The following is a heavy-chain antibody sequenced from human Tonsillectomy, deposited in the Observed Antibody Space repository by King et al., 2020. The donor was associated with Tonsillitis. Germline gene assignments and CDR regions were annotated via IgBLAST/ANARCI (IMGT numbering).Heavy chain of an antibody. CDR2: TSGSGGST. J-gene: IGHJ3*02. D-gene: IGHD3-9*01. CDR1: GFTFNNYA. Sequence: VQLVESGGGLVQPGGSLRLSCAASGFTFNNYAMSWVRQAPGKGLEWVSATSGSGGSTYHADSVKGRFTISRDNSKNTLYLQMNSLRADDTAVYYCAKETRDVLRYFDSPSHAFDIWGQGTMVTVPS. CDR3: AKETRDVLRYFDSPSHAFDI. V-gene: IGHV3-23*04.